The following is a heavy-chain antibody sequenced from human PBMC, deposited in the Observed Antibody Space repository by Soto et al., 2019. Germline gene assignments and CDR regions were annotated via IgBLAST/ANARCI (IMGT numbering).Heavy chain of an antibody. CDR3: TRDLLYCSSTSCYIDYYGMDV. CDR1: GFTFGDYA. V-gene: IGHV3-49*05. CDR2: IRSKAYGGTT. J-gene: IGHJ6*02. D-gene: IGHD2-2*02. Sequence: EVQLVESGGGLVKPGRSLRLSCTASGFTFGDYAMSWFRQAPGKGLEWVGVIRSKAYGGTTEYAASVKGRFTISRDDSKSIAYLQMNSLKTEDTAVYYCTRDLLYCSSTSCYIDYYGMDVWGQGTTVTVSS.